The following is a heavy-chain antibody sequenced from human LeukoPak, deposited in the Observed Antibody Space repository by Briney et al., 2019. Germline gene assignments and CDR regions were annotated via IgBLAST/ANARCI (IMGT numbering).Heavy chain of an antibody. V-gene: IGHV1-69*13. CDR3: AREGLSGSLLPTYMDV. J-gene: IGHJ6*03. CDR2: IIPIFGTA. Sequence: ASVKVSCKASGYTFTSYGISWVRQAPGQGLERMGGIIPIFGTANYAQKFQGRVTITADESTSTAYMELSSLRSEDTAVYYCAREGLSGSLLPTYMDVWGKGTTVTVSS. D-gene: IGHD1-26*01. CDR1: GYTFTSYG.